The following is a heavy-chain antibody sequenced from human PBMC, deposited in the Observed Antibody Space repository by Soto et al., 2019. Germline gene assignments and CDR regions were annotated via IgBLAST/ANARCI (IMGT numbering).Heavy chain of an antibody. D-gene: IGHD3-3*01. CDR3: TKVLGIYDFWSGPLHFDI. Sequence: EAQLVEPGGGLVQPGRSLRLSCAGSGFIFDDFAIHWVRQAPGKGLEWVSGISWNSDSIGYADSVKGRFTISRDNAKNALYLQMNSLRVEDTDLYYCTKVLGIYDFWSGPLHFDIWGQGTLVPVSS. V-gene: IGHV3-9*01. J-gene: IGHJ4*02. CDR2: ISWNSDSI. CDR1: GFIFDDFA.